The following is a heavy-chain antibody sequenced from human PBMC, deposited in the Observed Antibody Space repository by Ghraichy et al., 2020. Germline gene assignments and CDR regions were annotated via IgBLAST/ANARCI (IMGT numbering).Heavy chain of an antibody. J-gene: IGHJ4*02. CDR1: GDSVSSKSAA. CDR3: ATGNYYFDS. D-gene: IGHD3-10*01. Sequence: SQTLSLTCAISGDSVSSKSAAWNWIRQSPSRGLEWLGRTFYRSKWSYEYATSVKSRITIKPDTSTNQFSLQMDSVTPEDTAVYFCATGNYYFDSWGQGSLVIVSS. CDR2: TFYRSKWSY. V-gene: IGHV6-1*01.